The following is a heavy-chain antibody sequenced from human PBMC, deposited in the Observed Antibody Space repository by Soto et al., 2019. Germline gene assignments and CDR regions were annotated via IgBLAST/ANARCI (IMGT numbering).Heavy chain of an antibody. CDR1: GYTFPSFY. CDR3: ARDIVVVPSAHYYFDY. CDR2: INPSGGST. D-gene: IGHD2-2*01. Sequence: VASVKVSCKASGYTFPSFYMHWVRQAPGQGLEWMGIINPSGGSTSYAQKFQGRVTMTRDTSTSTTYMELSSLRSEDTAVYYCARDIVVVPSAHYYFDYWGQGTLVTVSS. J-gene: IGHJ4*02. V-gene: IGHV1-46*01.